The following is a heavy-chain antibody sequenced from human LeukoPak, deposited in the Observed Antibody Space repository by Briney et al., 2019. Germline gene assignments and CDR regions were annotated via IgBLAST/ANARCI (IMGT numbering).Heavy chain of an antibody. V-gene: IGHV3-53*01. J-gene: IGHJ6*03. CDR3: ASGSGSYRTPSYYMDV. Sequence: TGGSLRLSCAASGFTVSSNYMSWVRQAPGKGLEWVSVIYSGGSTYYADTVKGRFTISRDNSKNTLYLQMNSLRAEDTAVYYCASGSGSYRTPSYYMDVWGTGTTVTVSS. CDR1: GFTVSSNY. D-gene: IGHD3-10*01. CDR2: IYSGGST.